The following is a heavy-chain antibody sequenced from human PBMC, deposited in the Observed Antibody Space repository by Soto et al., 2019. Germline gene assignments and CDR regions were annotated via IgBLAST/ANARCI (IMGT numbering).Heavy chain of an antibody. J-gene: IGHJ4*02. V-gene: IGHV5-51*01. CDR2: IYPGNSDT. D-gene: IGHD3-3*01. CDR1: GYSFTSYW. Sequence: EVQLVQSGKEVKKPGESLKISCKASGYSFTSYWIGWVRQMPGKGLEWMGIIYPGNSDTRYSPSFQGQVTISAAKSISAAYLQWSSLKASDTAIYYCARHPLPRYDFWGACDYCGQGTRVTVSS. CDR3: ARHPLPRYDFWGACDY.